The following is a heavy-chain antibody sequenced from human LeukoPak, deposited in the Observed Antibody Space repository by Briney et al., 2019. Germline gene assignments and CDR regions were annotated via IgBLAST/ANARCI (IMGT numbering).Heavy chain of an antibody. CDR2: ITAYNGNT. CDR1: VYTFTSYG. J-gene: IGHJ3*02. V-gene: IGHV1-18*01. CDR3: ARVVAGRYCSSTSCLYDAFDI. D-gene: IGHD2-2*01. Sequence: ASVKVSCKASVYTFTSYGISGVRQAPGQGLKWMGWITAYNGNTNYAQKLQGRVTMTTDTSTSTAYMELRSLRSDDTAVYYCARVVAGRYCSSTSCLYDAFDIWGQGTMVTVSS.